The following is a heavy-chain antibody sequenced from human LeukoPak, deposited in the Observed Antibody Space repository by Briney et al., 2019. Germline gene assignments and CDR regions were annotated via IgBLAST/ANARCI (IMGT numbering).Heavy chain of an antibody. CDR1: GGTSSSYA. V-gene: IGHV1-69*04. J-gene: IGHJ5*02. D-gene: IGHD6-19*01. Sequence: ASVKVSCKASGGTSSSYAISWVRQAPGQGLEWMGRIIPIFGIANYAQKFQGRVTITADKSTSTAYMELSSLRSEDTAVYYCAGHTTVAGTVNWFDPWGQGTLVTVSS. CDR3: AGHTTVAGTVNWFDP. CDR2: IIPIFGIA.